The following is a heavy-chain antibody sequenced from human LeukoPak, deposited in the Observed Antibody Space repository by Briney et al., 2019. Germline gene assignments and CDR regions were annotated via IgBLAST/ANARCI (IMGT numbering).Heavy chain of an antibody. CDR3: AIFPVGATRFNYY. V-gene: IGHV1-8*01. CDR1: GYTFTSYD. J-gene: IGHJ4*02. Sequence: ASVTVSCKASGYTFTSYDINWVRQATGQGLEWMGWMNPNSGNTGYAQKFQGRVTMTRNTSISTAYMELSSLRSEDTAVYYCAIFPVGATRFNYYWGQGTLVTVSS. CDR2: MNPNSGNT. D-gene: IGHD1-26*01.